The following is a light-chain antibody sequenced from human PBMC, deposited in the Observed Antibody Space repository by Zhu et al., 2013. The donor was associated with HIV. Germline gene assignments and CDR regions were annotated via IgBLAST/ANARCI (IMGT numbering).Light chain of an antibody. Sequence: EIVLTQSPATLSLSPGERATLSCRASQSVSGFLAWYQQKPGQAPRLLIYDVSNRATGVPVRFSGSGSGTDFTLTISSLQPEDVATYYCQKYDSVPLTFGGGTKVEIK. J-gene: IGKJ4*01. CDR2: DVS. CDR3: QKYDSVPLT. V-gene: IGKV3-11*01. CDR1: QSVSGF.